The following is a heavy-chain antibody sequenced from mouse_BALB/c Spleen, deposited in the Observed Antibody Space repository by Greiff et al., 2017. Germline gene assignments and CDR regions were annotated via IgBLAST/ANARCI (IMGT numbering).Heavy chain of an antibody. V-gene: IGHV5-6-2*01. D-gene: IGHD1-2*01. CDR1: GFTFSSYY. CDR3: ARRGPTATYYAMDY. Sequence: EVKLMESGGGLVKLGGSLKLSCAASGFTFSSYYMSWVRQTPEKRLELVAAINSNGGSTYYPDTVKGRFTISRDNAKNTLYLQMSSLKSEDTALYYCARRGPTATYYAMDYWGQGTSVTVSS. CDR2: INSNGGST. J-gene: IGHJ4*01.